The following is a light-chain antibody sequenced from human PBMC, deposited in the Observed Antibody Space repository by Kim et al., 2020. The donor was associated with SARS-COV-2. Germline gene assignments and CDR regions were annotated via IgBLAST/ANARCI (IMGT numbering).Light chain of an antibody. CDR2: YDS. V-gene: IGLV3-21*04. J-gene: IGLJ3*02. Sequence: PRKQARINCGGKDIVSKSVHWYQQKPGQAPVLVIYYDSDRPSGIPERLFGSNSGNTATLTISRVEDGDEAVYYCKVWDSSSDHWVFGGGTKLTVL. CDR3: KVWDSSSDHWV. CDR1: DIVSKS.